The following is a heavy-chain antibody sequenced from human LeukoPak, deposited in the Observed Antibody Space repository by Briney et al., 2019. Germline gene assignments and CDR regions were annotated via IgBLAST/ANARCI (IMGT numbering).Heavy chain of an antibody. CDR2: TSGSGAST. Sequence: GGSLRLSCAASGFTFTGYAMSWVRQAPGKGLDWVSSTSGSGASTYYADSVKGRFTISRDNSKNTLYLQMSSLRAEDTAVYYCAKDGYSTSPYWGQGTLVTASS. CDR1: GFTFTGYA. CDR3: AKDGYSTSPY. D-gene: IGHD5-12*01. J-gene: IGHJ4*02. V-gene: IGHV3-23*01.